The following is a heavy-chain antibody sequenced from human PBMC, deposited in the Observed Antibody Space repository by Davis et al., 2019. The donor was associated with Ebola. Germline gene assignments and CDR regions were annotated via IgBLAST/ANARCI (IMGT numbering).Heavy chain of an antibody. CDR1: GFTFRNNA. Sequence: GESLKISCAASGFTFRNNAMGWVRQAPGKGLEWVSAISASGSRTYYADSVRGRFTVSRDNSKNTVYLQMNSLGAEDTAVYYCAKEPLVGDYGVDVWGQGTTVTVSS. V-gene: IGHV3-23*01. D-gene: IGHD6-6*01. CDR2: ISASGSRT. CDR3: AKEPLVGDYGVDV. J-gene: IGHJ6*02.